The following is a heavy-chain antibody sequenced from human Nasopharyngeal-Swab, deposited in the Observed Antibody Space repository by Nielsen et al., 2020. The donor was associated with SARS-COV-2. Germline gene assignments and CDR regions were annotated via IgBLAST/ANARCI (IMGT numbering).Heavy chain of an antibody. J-gene: IGHJ4*02. CDR3: ARDGPYYYDSSGYYPIDY. Sequence: GESLKISCAASGFTFSSYWMSWVRQTPGQGLEWVATVKQDGSEIYYVDSVKGRFTISRDNAKNSLDLQMISLRAEDTAVYYCARDGPYYYDSSGYYPIDYWGQGTLVTVSS. V-gene: IGHV3-7*01. D-gene: IGHD3-22*01. CDR1: GFTFSSYW. CDR2: VKQDGSEI.